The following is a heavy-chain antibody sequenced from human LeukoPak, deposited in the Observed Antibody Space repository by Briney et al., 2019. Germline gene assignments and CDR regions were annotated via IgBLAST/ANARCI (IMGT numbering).Heavy chain of an antibody. CDR3: ARHGQQLVGDY. J-gene: IGHJ4*02. D-gene: IGHD6-13*01. CDR2: FYPAGSDT. CDR1: GYSFTNYW. V-gene: IGHV5-51*01. Sequence: GESLKISCKGFGYSFTNYWIGWVRQMPGKGLEWMGIFYPAGSDTRYNPAFQGQVTMSADKSISTAYLQWSSLKASDTAMYYCARHGQQLVGDYWGEGTLVTVSS.